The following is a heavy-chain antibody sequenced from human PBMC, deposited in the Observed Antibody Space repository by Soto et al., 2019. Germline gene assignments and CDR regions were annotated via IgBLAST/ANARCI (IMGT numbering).Heavy chain of an antibody. V-gene: IGHV1-69*06. CDR1: GGTFSTFG. D-gene: IGHD6-13*01. Sequence: SVKVSCKASGGTFSTFGISWVRQAPGQGLEWMGGIIPFFGTPNYAQKFQGRVTTTADKSPTTAYMELTSLRSEDTAVYYCGRDQVEAAATGSGMDVWGKGTTVPVSS. CDR3: GRDQVEAAATGSGMDV. CDR2: IIPFFGTP. J-gene: IGHJ6*04.